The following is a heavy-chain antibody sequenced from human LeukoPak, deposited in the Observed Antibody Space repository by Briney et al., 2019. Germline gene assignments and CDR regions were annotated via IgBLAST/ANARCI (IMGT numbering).Heavy chain of an antibody. CDR1: GYTFTCYG. CDR3: ARVGGFSRYFDY. Sequence: ASVKVSCTASGYTFTCYGISRVRQAPAQGLEWMGWISAYNGNTNYAHKLQGRVTMTTDTSTSTAYMELRMLRSDDTAVYYCARVGGFSRYFDYWGQGPLVIVAS. CDR2: ISAYNGNT. J-gene: IGHJ4*02. D-gene: IGHD4-23*01. V-gene: IGHV1-18*01.